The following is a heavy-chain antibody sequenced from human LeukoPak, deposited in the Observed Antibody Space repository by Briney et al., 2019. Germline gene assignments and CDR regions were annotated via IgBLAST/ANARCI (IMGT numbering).Heavy chain of an antibody. CDR2: IYYSGST. J-gene: IGHJ4*02. CDR1: GGSISSSSYY. Sequence: SETLSLTCTVSGGSISSSSYYWGWIRQPPGKGLEWIGSIYYSGSTYYNPSLKSRVTISVDTSKNQFSLKLSSVTAADTAVYYCARDSYCSSTSCYFSSPDYWGQGTLVTVSS. CDR3: ARDSYCSSTSCYFSSPDY. V-gene: IGHV4-39*07. D-gene: IGHD2-2*01.